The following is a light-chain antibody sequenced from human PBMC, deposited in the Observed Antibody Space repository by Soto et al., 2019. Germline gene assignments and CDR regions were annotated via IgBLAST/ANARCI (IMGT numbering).Light chain of an antibody. J-gene: IGKJ1*01. CDR3: QQYNIWPPET. CDR2: GAS. CDR1: QSVSIN. V-gene: IGKV3-15*01. Sequence: EIVMTQSPATLSVSPGERATLSCRASQSVSINLAWYQQKPGQAPRLLIYGASTRATGIPARFSGSGSGTEFTLTISSLQSEDSAVYYCQQYNIWPPETFGQGTKWIS.